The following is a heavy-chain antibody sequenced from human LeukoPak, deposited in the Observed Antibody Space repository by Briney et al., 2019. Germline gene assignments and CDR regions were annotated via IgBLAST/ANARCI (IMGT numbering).Heavy chain of an antibody. CDR1: GGSINNYY. CDR2: IYTRGST. Sequence: PSESLSLTCTVSGGSINNYYWSWIRQPAGKGLEWIGRIYTRGSTNYNPSLKSRVTMSVDTSKNQFSLKLSSVTAADTAVYYCARGRYCSADICSGGDAFDIWGQGTMVSVSS. V-gene: IGHV4-4*07. D-gene: IGHD2-15*01. CDR3: ARGRYCSADICSGGDAFDI. J-gene: IGHJ3*02.